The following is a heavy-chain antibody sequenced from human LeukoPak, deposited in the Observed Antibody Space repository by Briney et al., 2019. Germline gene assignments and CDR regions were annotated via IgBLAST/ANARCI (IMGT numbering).Heavy chain of an antibody. D-gene: IGHD1-26*01. CDR1: GGTFSSYA. J-gene: IGHJ4*02. CDR3: AREHEVGATNIFDY. Sequence: SVKVSCKASGGTFSSYAISWVRQAPRQGLEWMGGIIPIFGTANYAQKFQGRVTITADKSTSTAYMELSSLRSEDTAVYYCAREHEVGATNIFDYWGQGTLVTVSS. CDR2: IIPIFGTA. V-gene: IGHV1-69*06.